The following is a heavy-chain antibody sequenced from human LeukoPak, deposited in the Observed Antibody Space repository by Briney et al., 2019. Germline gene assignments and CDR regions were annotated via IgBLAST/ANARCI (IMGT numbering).Heavy chain of an antibody. V-gene: IGHV1-2*02. D-gene: IGHD6-19*01. CDR1: GYTFTDYS. Sequence: ASVKVSCKASGYTFTDYSMHWVRQAPGQGLEWMGWINPNSGDTDYAQKFQGRVTMTRDTSISTAYLEVSRLTSEDTAVYFSARDAMAVARARVWGQGTVVTV. CDR3: ARDAMAVARARV. J-gene: IGHJ4*02. CDR2: INPNSGDT.